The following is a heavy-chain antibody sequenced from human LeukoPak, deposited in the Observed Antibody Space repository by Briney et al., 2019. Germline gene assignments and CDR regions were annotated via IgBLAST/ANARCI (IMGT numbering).Heavy chain of an antibody. Sequence: GSSVKVSCKASGGTFSSYAISWVRQAPGQGLEWMGGIIPIFGTANYAQKFQGRVTITTDESTSTAYMELSSLRSEDTAVHYCARRDCSSFSCYSFDYWGQGILVTVSS. D-gene: IGHD2-2*01. CDR3: ARRDCSSFSCYSFDY. CDR1: GGTFSSYA. J-gene: IGHJ4*02. V-gene: IGHV1-69*05. CDR2: IIPIFGTA.